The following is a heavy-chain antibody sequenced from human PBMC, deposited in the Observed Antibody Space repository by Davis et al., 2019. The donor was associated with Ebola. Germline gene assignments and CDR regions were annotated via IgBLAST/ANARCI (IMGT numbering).Heavy chain of an antibody. Sequence: ASVKVSCKASGYAFTNYLVHWVRQAPGQGLEWMGLIHPRDGNTIYAQRFQGRVTMTRDTATDTVDIELSSLTSDDTAVYYCAKEDESPDMWGQGTVVTVSS. V-gene: IGHV1-46*01. CDR1: GYAFTNYL. J-gene: IGHJ3*02. CDR3: AKEDESPDM. CDR2: IHPRDGNT.